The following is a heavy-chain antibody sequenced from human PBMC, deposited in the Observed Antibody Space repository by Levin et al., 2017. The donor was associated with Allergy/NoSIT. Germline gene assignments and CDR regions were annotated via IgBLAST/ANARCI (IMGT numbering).Heavy chain of an antibody. CDR2: IYYSGST. CDR3: ARVGDRWFGSQGFDY. D-gene: IGHD3-10*01. CDR1: GGSISSYY. J-gene: IGHJ4*02. Sequence: SETLSLTCTVSGGSISSYYWSWIRQPPGKGLEWIGYIYYSGSTNYNPSLKSRVTISVDTSKNQFSLKLSSVTAADTAVYYCARVGDRWFGSQGFDYWGQGTLVTVSS. V-gene: IGHV4-59*01.